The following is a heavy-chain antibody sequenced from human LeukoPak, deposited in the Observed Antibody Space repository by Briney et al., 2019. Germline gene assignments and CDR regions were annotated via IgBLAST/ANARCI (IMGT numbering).Heavy chain of an antibody. CDR1: GYTLTSYD. CDR2: MNPNSGNT. V-gene: IGHV1-8*01. CDR3: ARAVTTVTNFDY. Sequence: ASVKVSCKASGYTLTSYDINWVRQATGQGLEWMGWMNPNSGNTGYAQKFQGRVTMTRNTSISTAYMELSSLRSEDTAVYYCARAVTTVTNFDYWGQGTLVTVSS. J-gene: IGHJ4*02. D-gene: IGHD4-17*01.